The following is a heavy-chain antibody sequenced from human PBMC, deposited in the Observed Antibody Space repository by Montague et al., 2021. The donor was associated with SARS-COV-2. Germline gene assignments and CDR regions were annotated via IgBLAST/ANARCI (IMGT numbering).Heavy chain of an antibody. D-gene: IGHD3-9*01. V-gene: IGHV4-59*01. CDR2: IYYSGST. CDR1: GGSISSYY. Sequence: SETLSLTCTVSGGSISSYYWSWIRQPPGKGLEWIGYIYYSGSTNYNPSLKSRVTISVDTSKNQFSLKLSSVTAADTAVYYCARTPESYHDILTGYYRVWYFDLWGRGTLVTVSS. J-gene: IGHJ2*01. CDR3: ARTPESYHDILTGYYRVWYFDL.